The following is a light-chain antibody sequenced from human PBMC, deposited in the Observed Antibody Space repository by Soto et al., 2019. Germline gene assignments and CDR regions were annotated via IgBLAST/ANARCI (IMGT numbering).Light chain of an antibody. V-gene: IGKV3-11*01. J-gene: IGKJ1*01. CDR1: QSVSIY. Sequence: EIVLTQSPATLSLSPGERATLSCRASQSVSIYLACYQQKPGQAPRLLIYDASNRATGIPARFSGSGSGTDFTLTTSSLQPEDFAVYYCQQRSNCPPWTFGQGTKVDIK. CDR3: QQRSNCPPWT. CDR2: DAS.